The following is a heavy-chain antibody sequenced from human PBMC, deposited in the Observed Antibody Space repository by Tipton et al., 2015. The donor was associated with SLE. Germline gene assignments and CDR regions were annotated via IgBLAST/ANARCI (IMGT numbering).Heavy chain of an antibody. J-gene: IGHJ4*02. D-gene: IGHD3-22*01. CDR2: IYYSGST. Sequence: TLSLTCTVSGGSISSYYWSWIRHPPGKGLEWIGYIYYSGSTNYNPSLKSRVTISVDTSKNQFSLKLSSVTAADTAVYYCARAVIAVVDWGQGTLVTVSS. V-gene: IGHV4-59*01. CDR1: GGSISSYY. CDR3: ARAVIAVVD.